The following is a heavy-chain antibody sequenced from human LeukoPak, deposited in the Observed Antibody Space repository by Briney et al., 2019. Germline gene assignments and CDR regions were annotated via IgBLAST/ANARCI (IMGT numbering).Heavy chain of an antibody. CDR3: ARGVVSIAAAAPSDS. J-gene: IGHJ4*02. CDR2: ISAYNGNT. Sequence: ASVKVSCKASGYTFTSYGISWVRQAPGQGLEWVLWISAYNGNTNYAQKLQGRVTMTTDTSTSTAYMELRSLRSDDTAVYYCARGVVSIAAAAPSDSRGQGTLVTVSS. D-gene: IGHD6-13*01. V-gene: IGHV1-18*01. CDR1: GYTFTSYG.